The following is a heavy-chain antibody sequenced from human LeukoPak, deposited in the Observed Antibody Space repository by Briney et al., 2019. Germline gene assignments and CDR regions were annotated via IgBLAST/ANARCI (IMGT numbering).Heavy chain of an antibody. CDR2: INYDRSKE. D-gene: IGHD2-2*01. J-gene: IGHJ6*03. V-gene: IGHV3-30*02. Sequence: GGSLRLSCAASGFTFSRFGMHWVRQAPGKGLEWVTFINYDRSKEYYADSVKGRFTISRDSSKNTLYLQMNSLRAEDTAVYYCAKDEVVPSYYYIDVWGKGTTVTVSS. CDR3: AKDEVVPSYYYIDV. CDR1: GFTFSRFG.